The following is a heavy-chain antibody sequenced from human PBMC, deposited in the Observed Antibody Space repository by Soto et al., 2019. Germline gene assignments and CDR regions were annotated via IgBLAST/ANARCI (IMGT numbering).Heavy chain of an antibody. CDR2: ISSSSSYI. D-gene: IGHD5-12*01. CDR1: GFTFSSYS. V-gene: IGHV3-21*01. Sequence: GGSLRLSCAASGFTFSSYSMNWVRQAPGKGLEWVSSISSSSSYIYYADSVKGRFTISRDNAKNSLYLQMNSLRAEDTAVYYCARYEGGYDSEFYTWGQGTLVPVSS. CDR3: ARYEGGYDSEFYT. J-gene: IGHJ5*02.